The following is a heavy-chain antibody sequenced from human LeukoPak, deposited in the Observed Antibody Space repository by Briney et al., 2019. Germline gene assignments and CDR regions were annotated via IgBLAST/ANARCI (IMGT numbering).Heavy chain of an antibody. CDR1: GFTFRSYA. Sequence: GGSLRLSSAASGFTFRSYAMSWVRQAPGKGLEWVSSISGSGAGTYYADSVKGRFTVSRDNSKNTLYLQMNSLRAGDTAVYYCAKDPEGGSGSPWYFEYWGQGTLVTVSS. CDR3: AKDPEGGSGSPWYFEY. D-gene: IGHD3-10*01. V-gene: IGHV3-23*01. J-gene: IGHJ4*02. CDR2: ISGSGAGT.